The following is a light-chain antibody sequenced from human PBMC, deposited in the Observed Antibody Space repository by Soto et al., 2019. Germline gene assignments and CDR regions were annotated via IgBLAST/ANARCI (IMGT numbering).Light chain of an antibody. CDR2: GAS. J-gene: IGKJ1*01. V-gene: IGKV3-20*01. CDR3: QQYGIAPRT. CDR1: QSVSSDY. Sequence: EIVLTQSPGTLSLSPGERATLSCRATQSVSSDYLAWYQQKPGQAPRLLIYGASRRATGIPDRLSGSGSGTDFTLTISRLEPEDVAVYYCQQYGIAPRTFGQGTKVEIK.